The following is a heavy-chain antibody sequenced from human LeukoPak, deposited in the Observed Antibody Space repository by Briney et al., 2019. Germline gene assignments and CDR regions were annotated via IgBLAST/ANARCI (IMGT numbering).Heavy chain of an antibody. V-gene: IGHV3-66*04. CDR3: AGQISAITTFVY. Sequence: GGSLRLSCAASGFIVSTNYMSWVRQAPGKGLEWVSAIYANGVTYYADSVKGRFTTSRDNSKNTVYLQMNSLRADDTAVYYCAGQISAITTFVYWCPGTQVTVSS. J-gene: IGHJ4*02. D-gene: IGHD3-22*01. CDR2: IYANGVT. CDR1: GFIVSTNY.